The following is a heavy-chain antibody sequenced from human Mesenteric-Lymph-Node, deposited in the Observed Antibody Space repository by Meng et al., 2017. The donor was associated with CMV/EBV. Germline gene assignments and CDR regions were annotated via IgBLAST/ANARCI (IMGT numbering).Heavy chain of an antibody. CDR2: INPSGGST. J-gene: IGHJ4*02. Sequence: ASVKVSCKASGYTFTSYYMHWVRQAPGQGLEWMGIINPSGGSTSYAQKFQGRVTMTRDTSTSTVYMELSSLRSEDTAVYYCARDRGGIYYDSSGYYYGGVVDYWGQGTLVTVSS. CDR3: ARDRGGIYYDSSGYYYGGVVDY. V-gene: IGHV1-46*01. CDR1: GYTFTSYY. D-gene: IGHD3-22*01.